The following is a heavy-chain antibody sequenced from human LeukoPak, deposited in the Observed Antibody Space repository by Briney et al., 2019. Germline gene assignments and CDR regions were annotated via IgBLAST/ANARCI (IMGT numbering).Heavy chain of an antibody. CDR2: IWYDGSNK. V-gene: IGHV3-33*06. CDR1: GFTFSSYG. J-gene: IGHJ4*02. D-gene: IGHD6-19*01. Sequence: SGGSLRLSCAASGFTFSSYGMHWVRQAPGKGLEWVAVIWYDGSNKYYADSVKGRFTISRDNSKNTLYLQMNSLRAEDTAVYYCAKDRRVSSGWGPAFDYWGQGTLVTVSS. CDR3: AKDRRVSSGWGPAFDY.